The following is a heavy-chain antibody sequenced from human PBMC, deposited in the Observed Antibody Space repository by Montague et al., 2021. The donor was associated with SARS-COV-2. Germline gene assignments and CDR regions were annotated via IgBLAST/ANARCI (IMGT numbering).Heavy chain of an antibody. J-gene: IGHJ2*01. CDR1: GFTFDDHA. V-gene: IGHV3-20*04. CDR3: ASVYASSSNFYFDL. D-gene: IGHD2-8*01. Sequence: SLRLSCAASGFTFDDHAMTWVRQAPGKGLEWVSGISWNGGYIHYVDSVRGRFTISRDNAKNSLYLQMNSLRAEDTALYYCASVYASSSNFYFDLWGRGTLVTVSS. CDR2: ISWNGGYI.